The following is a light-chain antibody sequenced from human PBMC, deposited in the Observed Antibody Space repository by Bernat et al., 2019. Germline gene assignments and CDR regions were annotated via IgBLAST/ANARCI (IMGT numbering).Light chain of an antibody. CDR3: QQLNSYVYT. J-gene: IGKJ2*01. CDR1: QGISSY. CDR2: AAS. V-gene: IGKV1-9*01. Sequence: DIQLTQSPSFLSASVGDRVTITCRASQGISSYLVWYQQKPGKAPKLLIYAASTLQSGVPSRFSGSGSGTEFTLTISSLQPEDFATYYCQQLNSYVYTFGQGTKLEIK.